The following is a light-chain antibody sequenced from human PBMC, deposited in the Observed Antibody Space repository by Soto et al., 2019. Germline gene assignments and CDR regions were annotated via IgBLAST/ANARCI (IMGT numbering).Light chain of an antibody. CDR3: CSYAGSYTFA. V-gene: IGLV2-11*01. CDR2: DVS. CDR1: SSDVGGYNY. Sequence: QSALTQPRSVSGSPGQSVTISCTGTSSDVGGYNYVSWYQQHPGKAPKLMIYDVSKRPSGVPDRFSGSKSGNTASLTISGLQAEDEADYYCCSYAGSYTFAFGGGTKLIVL. J-gene: IGLJ2*01.